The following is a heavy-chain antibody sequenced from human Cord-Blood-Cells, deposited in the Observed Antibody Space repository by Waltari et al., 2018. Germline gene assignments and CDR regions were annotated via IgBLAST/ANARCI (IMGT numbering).Heavy chain of an antibody. CDR3: ARTGDRGY. CDR1: GYTFTGYY. Sequence: QVQLVQSGAEVKKPGASVKVSCKASGYTFTGYYMHWVRQAPGQGLEWMGWSNPNSGGTNCAQKFQGRVTMTRDTSISTAYMELSRLRSDDTAVYYCARTGDRGYWGQGTLVTVSS. D-gene: IGHD7-27*01. J-gene: IGHJ4*02. CDR2: SNPNSGGT. V-gene: IGHV1-2*02.